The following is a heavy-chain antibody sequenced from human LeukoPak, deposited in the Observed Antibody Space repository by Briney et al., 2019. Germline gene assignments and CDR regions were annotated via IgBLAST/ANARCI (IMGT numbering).Heavy chain of an antibody. Sequence: QTGGSLRLSCAASGFTFSSYAMSWVREAPGKGGEWGLAISGSGGSTYYADSVKGRFTISRDNSKNTLYLQMNSLRAEDTAVYYCAKVMIVVAPPSYWGQGTLVTVSS. CDR3: AKVMIVVAPPSY. CDR1: GFTFSSYA. D-gene: IGHD3-22*01. J-gene: IGHJ4*02. CDR2: ISGSGGST. V-gene: IGHV3-23*01.